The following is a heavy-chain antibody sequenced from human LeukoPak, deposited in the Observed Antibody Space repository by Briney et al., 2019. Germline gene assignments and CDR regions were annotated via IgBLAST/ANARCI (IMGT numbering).Heavy chain of an antibody. J-gene: IGHJ4*02. D-gene: IGHD3-10*01. CDR1: GFTFSSYS. CDR3: ARDWGYDSGTYCVY. V-gene: IGHV3-30*04. Sequence: PGRSLRLSCAASGFTFSSYSMHWVRQAPGKGLEWVAVISYDGKKRFYADSVKGRFTISRDNSKNTVDLQMNSLGPEDTAVHYCARDWGYDSGTYCVYWGQGTLVTVSS. CDR2: ISYDGKKR.